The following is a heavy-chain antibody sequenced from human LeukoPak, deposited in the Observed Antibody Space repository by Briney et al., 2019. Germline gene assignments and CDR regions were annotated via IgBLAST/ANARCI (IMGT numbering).Heavy chain of an antibody. Sequence: PSETLSLTCTVSGGSLSSSNYYWGWIRQPPGKGLKWIGSIYYSGSTYYNPSLKSRVTISVDTSKNQFSLKLNSVTAADTAVYYCARAGYGDSDFDYWGQGTLVTVSS. CDR3: ARAGYGDSDFDY. V-gene: IGHV4-39*07. CDR2: IYYSGST. D-gene: IGHD4-17*01. CDR1: GGSLSSSNYY. J-gene: IGHJ4*02.